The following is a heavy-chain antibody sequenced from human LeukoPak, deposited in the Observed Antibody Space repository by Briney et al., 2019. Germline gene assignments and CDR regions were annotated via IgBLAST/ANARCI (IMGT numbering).Heavy chain of an antibody. Sequence: SETLSLTCTVSGGSISAYDWSWIRQPAGQGLEWIGHIWGSGSTNYNPSLKSRVTMSLDTSKNQLSLKLSSVTAADTAVYYCASAKTIGRYFDCWGQGTLVTVSS. V-gene: IGHV4-4*07. D-gene: IGHD3-9*01. CDR2: IWGSGST. J-gene: IGHJ4*02. CDR1: GGSISAYD. CDR3: ASAKTIGRYFDC.